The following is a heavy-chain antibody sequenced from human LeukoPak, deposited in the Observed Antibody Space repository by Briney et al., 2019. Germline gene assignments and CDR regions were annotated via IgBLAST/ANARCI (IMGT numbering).Heavy chain of an antibody. D-gene: IGHD6-6*01. CDR1: GGTFSSYA. J-gene: IGHJ5*02. Sequence: SVKVSCKASGGTFSSYAISWVRQAPGQGLEWMGGIIPIFGTANYAQKFQGRVTITADKSTSTAYMELSSLRSEDTAVYYCAREAGGSSSDYNWFDPWGQGTLVTVSS. CDR3: AREAGGSSSDYNWFDP. V-gene: IGHV1-69*06. CDR2: IIPIFGTA.